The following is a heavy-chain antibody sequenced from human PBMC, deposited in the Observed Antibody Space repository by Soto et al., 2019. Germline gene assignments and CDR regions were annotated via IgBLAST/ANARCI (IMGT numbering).Heavy chain of an antibody. CDR2: INWNGGST. Sequence: EVQLVESGGGVVRPGGSLRLSCAASGFTFDDYGMSWVRQAPGKGLEWVSGINWNGGSTGYADSVKGRFTISRDNAKNSLYLQMNSLRAEDTALYHCASGSDYGDYVSWYFDLWGRGTLVTVSS. V-gene: IGHV3-20*01. CDR3: ASGSDYGDYVSWYFDL. D-gene: IGHD4-17*01. CDR1: GFTFDDYG. J-gene: IGHJ2*01.